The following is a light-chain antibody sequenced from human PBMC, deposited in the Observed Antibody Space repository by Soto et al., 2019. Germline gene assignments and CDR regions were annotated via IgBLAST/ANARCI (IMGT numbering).Light chain of an antibody. V-gene: IGKV3-11*01. Sequence: EIVLTQSPDTLSLSPGERATLSCRASQSIGSSLAWYQQKPGQAPRLLIYASYNRATGIPARFSGSGSGTDFTLTISSLEPEDSAVYNGQRPTHWPHIFGQGTRLEIK. CDR2: ASY. CDR3: QRPTHWPHI. CDR1: QSIGSS. J-gene: IGKJ5*01.